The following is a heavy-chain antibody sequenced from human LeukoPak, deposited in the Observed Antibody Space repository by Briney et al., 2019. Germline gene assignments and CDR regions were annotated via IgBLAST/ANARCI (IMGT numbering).Heavy chain of an antibody. CDR2: ISFDGRNE. D-gene: IGHD5-24*01. Sequence: PGGSLRLSCAASGFTFSSYGMHWVRQAPGKGLEWVTIISFDGRNEYYADSVKGRFTISRDNSKNTLYLQMNSLRAEDTAVYYCAKDSEEMATADAGYYFDYWGQGTLATVSS. V-gene: IGHV3-30*18. CDR3: AKDSEEMATADAGYYFDY. CDR1: GFTFSSYG. J-gene: IGHJ4*02.